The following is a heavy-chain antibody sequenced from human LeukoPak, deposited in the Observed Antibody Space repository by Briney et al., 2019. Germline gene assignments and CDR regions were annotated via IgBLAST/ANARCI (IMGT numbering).Heavy chain of an antibody. V-gene: IGHV3-23*01. CDR1: GFTFSSYA. J-gene: IGHJ5*01. Sequence: GGSLRLSCAASGFTFSSYAMSWVRQAPGKGLEWVSAISGSDDSIYYADSVKSRFTISRDNSKNTLYLQMNSLRAEDTAVYYCAKPSSSWFDYWGQGTLVTVSS. CDR2: ISGSDDSI. D-gene: IGHD6-13*01. CDR3: AKPSSSWFDY.